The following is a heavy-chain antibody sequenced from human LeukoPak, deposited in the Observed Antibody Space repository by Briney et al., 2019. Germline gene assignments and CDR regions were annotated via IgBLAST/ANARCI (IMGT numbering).Heavy chain of an antibody. V-gene: IGHV3-48*04. CDR1: GFTSSSYS. CDR2: ISSSSSTI. CDR3: ARGLQLVLNY. J-gene: IGHJ4*02. D-gene: IGHD6-6*01. Sequence: PGGSLRLSCAASGFTSSSYSMNWVRQAPGKGLAWVSYISSSSSTIYYADSVKGRFTISRDNATNSLYLQMNSLRAEDTAVYYCARGLQLVLNYWGQGTLVTVSS.